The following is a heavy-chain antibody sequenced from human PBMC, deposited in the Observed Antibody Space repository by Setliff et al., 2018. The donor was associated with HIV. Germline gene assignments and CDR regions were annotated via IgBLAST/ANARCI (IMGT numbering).Heavy chain of an antibody. D-gene: IGHD6-19*01. CDR3: ARQSRQAVAGTSNFDY. CDR2: IYYSGST. Sequence: PSETLSLTCTVSGGSISSSNYYWGWIRQPPGKGLEWIANIYYSGSTYYNPSLKSRVTISVDTSKNQFSLKLTSVTAADTAVYYCARQSRQAVAGTSNFDYWGQGTLVTVSS. J-gene: IGHJ4*02. CDR1: GGSISSSNYY. V-gene: IGHV4-39*01.